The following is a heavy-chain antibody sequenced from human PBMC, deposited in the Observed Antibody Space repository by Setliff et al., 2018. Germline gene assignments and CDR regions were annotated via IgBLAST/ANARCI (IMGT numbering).Heavy chain of an antibody. J-gene: IGHJ6*03. CDR2: IYYSGST. D-gene: IGHD2-2*01. Sequence: NPSETLSLTCTVSGGSISRSSYNWGWIRQPPGKGLEWIGSIYYSGSTYYNPSLKSRVTISVDTSKNQFSLKLSSVTAADTAVYYCARKSRNIVVVPAAVIYYYYYYMDVWGKGTTVTVSS. CDR3: ARKSRNIVVVPAAVIYYYYYYMDV. CDR1: GGSISRSSYN. V-gene: IGHV4-39*01.